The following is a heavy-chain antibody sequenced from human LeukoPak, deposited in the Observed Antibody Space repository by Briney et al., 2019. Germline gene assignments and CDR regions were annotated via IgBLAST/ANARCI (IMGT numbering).Heavy chain of an antibody. CDR2: IKEDGGEG. V-gene: IGHV3-7*03. CDR1: GFTFSSYW. Sequence: GGSLRLSCAASGFTFSSYWMTWVRQAPGKGLEWVANIKEDGGEGYYVDSVKGRFTVSRDNAKNSLYLQMNSLRAEDTAVYYCAREDVQQLFDAFDIWGQGTMVTVSS. J-gene: IGHJ3*02. D-gene: IGHD6-13*01. CDR3: AREDVQQLFDAFDI.